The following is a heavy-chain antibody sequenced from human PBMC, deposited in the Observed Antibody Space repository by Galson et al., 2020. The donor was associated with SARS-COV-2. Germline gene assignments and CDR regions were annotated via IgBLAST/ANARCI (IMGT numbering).Heavy chain of an antibody. CDR1: GFTFSSYD. V-gene: IGHV3-13*01. CDR3: ARVEYYYGSGSYYWYFDL. Sequence: GGSLRLSCAASGFTFSSYDMHWVRQATGKGLEWVSAIGTAGDTYYPGSVKGRFTISRENAKNSLYLQMNSLRAGDTAVYYCARVEYYYGSGSYYWYFDLWGRGTLVTVSS. D-gene: IGHD3-10*01. CDR2: IGTAGDT. J-gene: IGHJ2*01.